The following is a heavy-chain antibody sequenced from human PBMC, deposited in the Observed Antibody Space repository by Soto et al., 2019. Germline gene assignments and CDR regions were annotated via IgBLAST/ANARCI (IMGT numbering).Heavy chain of an antibody. Sequence: QLQLQESGSGLVKPSQTLSLTCAVSGGSISSGGYSWSWIRQPPGKGLEWIGYIYHSGSTYYNPSLKSRVTISVDRSKNQFSLKLSSVSAADTAVYYCRATTLYYYDSSGYPYYWGQGTLVTVSS. CDR3: RATTLYYYDSSGYPYY. D-gene: IGHD3-22*01. CDR2: IYHSGST. V-gene: IGHV4-30-2*01. J-gene: IGHJ4*02. CDR1: GGSISSGGYS.